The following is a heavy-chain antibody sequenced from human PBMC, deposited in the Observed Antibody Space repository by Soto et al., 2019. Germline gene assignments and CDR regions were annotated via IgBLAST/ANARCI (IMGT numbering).Heavy chain of an antibody. V-gene: IGHV3-23*01. CDR3: AKELMVRQRLFDY. J-gene: IGHJ4*02. CDR1: GFTFSSYA. D-gene: IGHD6-13*01. Sequence: EVQLLESGGGLVQPGGSLRLSCAASGFTFSSYAMSWVRQAPGKGLEWVSAISSSGGSTYYEDSVKGRFTISRDNAKNTLYLQMNSLRAEDTAVYYCAKELMVRQRLFDYWGQGTMVTVSS. CDR2: ISSSGGST.